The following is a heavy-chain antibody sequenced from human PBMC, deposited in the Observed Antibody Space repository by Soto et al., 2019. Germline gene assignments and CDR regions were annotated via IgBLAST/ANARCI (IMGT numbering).Heavy chain of an antibody. V-gene: IGHV3-30*18. Sequence: GSLRLSCAASGFTFSSYGMNWVRQAPGKGLEWVAVISYDGSNKYYADSLKGRFTISRDNSKNTLYLQMSSLRPEDTAVYYCAKGLYGSGRYDNYSDCRGQGTLVTFSA. D-gene: IGHD3-10*01. CDR3: AKGLYGSGRYDNYSDC. CDR2: ISYDGSNK. CDR1: GFTFSSYG. J-gene: IGHJ4*02.